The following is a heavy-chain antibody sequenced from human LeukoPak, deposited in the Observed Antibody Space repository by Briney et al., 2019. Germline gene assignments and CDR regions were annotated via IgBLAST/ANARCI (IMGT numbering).Heavy chain of an antibody. CDR1: GGSISSYY. CDR2: IYYSGST. Sequence: SETLSRTCTVSGGSISSYYWSWIRQPPGKGLEWIGYIYYSGSTNYNPSLKSRVTISVDTSKNQFSLKLSSVTAADTAVYYCARGSTVTTDAFDVWGQGTMVTVSS. V-gene: IGHV4-59*08. J-gene: IGHJ3*01. D-gene: IGHD4-17*01. CDR3: ARGSTVTTDAFDV.